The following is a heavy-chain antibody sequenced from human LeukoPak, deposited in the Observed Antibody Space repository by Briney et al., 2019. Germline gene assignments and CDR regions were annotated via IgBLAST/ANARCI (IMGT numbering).Heavy chain of an antibody. J-gene: IGHJ5*02. CDR3: AKVYGDYVLRWFDP. CDR1: GFTFSSYA. D-gene: IGHD4-17*01. Sequence: GGSLRLSCAASGFTFSSYAMSWVRQAPGKGLEGVSAISGSGGSTYYADSVKGRFTISRDNSKNTLYLQMNSLRAEDTAVYYCAKVYGDYVLRWFDPWGQGTLVTVSS. V-gene: IGHV3-23*01. CDR2: ISGSGGST.